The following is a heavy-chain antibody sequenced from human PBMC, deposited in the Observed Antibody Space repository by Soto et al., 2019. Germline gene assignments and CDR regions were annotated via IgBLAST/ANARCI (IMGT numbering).Heavy chain of an antibody. Sequence: GGFLRLSXRAPRFNFSLYSLNWVRQAPGKGLEWVSYISSSGGTLYQADPVKGRFTISRDNAKNSLYLQMISLRDDDTAVHYCARQLRKDGYLSFDYWGQGTLVTVSS. J-gene: IGHJ4*02. CDR3: ARQLRKDGYLSFDY. V-gene: IGHV3-48*02. D-gene: IGHD5-12*01. CDR2: ISSSGGTL. CDR1: RFNFSLYS.